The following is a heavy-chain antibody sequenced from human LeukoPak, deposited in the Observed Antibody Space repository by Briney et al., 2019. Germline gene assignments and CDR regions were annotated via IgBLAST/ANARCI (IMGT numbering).Heavy chain of an antibody. Sequence: GGSLRLSCAASGFTFSSYAMSWVRQAPGKGLEWVSAISGSGGSTYYADSVKGRFTISRDNSKNTLYLQMNSLRAEDTAVYYCARDHSYGSLDYYYYYYMDVWGKGTTVTVSS. V-gene: IGHV3-23*01. D-gene: IGHD5-18*01. J-gene: IGHJ6*03. CDR2: ISGSGGST. CDR1: GFTFSSYA. CDR3: ARDHSYGSLDYYYYYYMDV.